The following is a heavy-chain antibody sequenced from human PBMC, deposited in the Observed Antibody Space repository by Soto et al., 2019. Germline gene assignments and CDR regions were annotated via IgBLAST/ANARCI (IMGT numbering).Heavy chain of an antibody. D-gene: IGHD3-3*01. CDR3: ARDKYDRDIDHWFSEF. V-gene: IGHV3-23*01. Sequence: EVQLSESGGGLVQPWGSLRLSCAASGFAVSGYAMSWARQAPGKGLEWVSSVSESGLGTYYADSVKGRCTISRDASTNTLYLQMNGLTVEDTAVYFCARDKYDRDIDHWFSEFWGPGTLVSVSS. CDR2: VSESGLGT. J-gene: IGHJ4*02. CDR1: GFAVSGYA.